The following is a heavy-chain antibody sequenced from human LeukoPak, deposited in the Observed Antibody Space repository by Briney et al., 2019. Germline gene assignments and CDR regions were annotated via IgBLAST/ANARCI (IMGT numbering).Heavy chain of an antibody. D-gene: IGHD2-2*01. CDR2: IYSSGST. V-gene: IGHV4-4*07. CDR1: GGSIGTYY. CDR3: ARDYCSSTSCSFDY. J-gene: IGHJ4*02. Sequence: PSETLSLTCTVSGGSIGTYYWSWIRQPAGKGLEWIGRIYSSGSTNYNPSLKSRVTMSVDTSKNQFSLKLSSVTAADTAVYYCARDYCSSTSCSFDYWGQGTLVTVSS.